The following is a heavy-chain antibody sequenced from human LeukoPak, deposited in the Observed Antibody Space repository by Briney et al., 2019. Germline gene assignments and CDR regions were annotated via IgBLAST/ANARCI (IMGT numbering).Heavy chain of an antibody. CDR1: GGSMSSGDYY. CDR2: ISYNGST. V-gene: IGHV4-30-4*02. Sequence: SETLSLTCTVSGGSMSSGDYYWSWIRQPPGKGLEWIGYISYNGSTYYNPSLKSRVTISVDTTKNQFSLKLSSVTAADTAVYYCARDGSTPQHGMDVWGQGTTVTVSS. CDR3: ARDGSTPQHGMDV. D-gene: IGHD2-2*01. J-gene: IGHJ6*02.